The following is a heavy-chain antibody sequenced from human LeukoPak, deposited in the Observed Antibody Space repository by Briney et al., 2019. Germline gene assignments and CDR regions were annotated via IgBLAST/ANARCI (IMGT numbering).Heavy chain of an antibody. J-gene: IGHJ4*02. V-gene: IGHV3-48*02. CDR1: GFTFSSYS. Sequence: GGSLRLSCAASGFTFSSYSMNWVRQAPGKGLEWVSYISSSSSAIYYADSVKGRFTISRDNAKNSLYLQMNSLRDEDTAVYYCAKELYVWGSYRSDPSFDYWGQGTLVTVSS. CDR2: ISSSSSAI. D-gene: IGHD3-16*02. CDR3: AKELYVWGSYRSDPSFDY.